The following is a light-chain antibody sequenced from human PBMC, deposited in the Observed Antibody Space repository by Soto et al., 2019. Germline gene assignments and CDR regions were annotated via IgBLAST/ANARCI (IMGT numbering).Light chain of an antibody. V-gene: IGLV2-11*01. CDR3: CSYAGRYTWV. J-gene: IGLJ3*02. Sequence: QSALTQPRSVSGSPGQSVTISCTGTSSDVGGYNYVSWYQQHPGKAPKLMIFDVSKRPSGVPDRFSGSKSGNTASLIISGLQAEDEADYYCCSYAGRYTWVFGGGTKLTVL. CDR1: SSDVGGYNY. CDR2: DVS.